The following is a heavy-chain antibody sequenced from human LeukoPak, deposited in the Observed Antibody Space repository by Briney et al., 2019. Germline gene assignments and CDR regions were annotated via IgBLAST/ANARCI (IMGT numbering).Heavy chain of an antibody. CDR1: GYTFTSYD. CDR2: MNPNSGNT. D-gene: IGHD2/OR15-2a*01. Sequence: ASVKVSCKASGYTFTSYDINWVRQATGQGLEWMGWMNPNSGNTGYAQKFQGRVTMTRNTSISTAYMELSSLRSEDTAVYYCASGGFFFRNYYYYMDVWGKGTTVTVSS. J-gene: IGHJ6*03. CDR3: ASGGFFFRNYYYYMDV. V-gene: IGHV1-8*01.